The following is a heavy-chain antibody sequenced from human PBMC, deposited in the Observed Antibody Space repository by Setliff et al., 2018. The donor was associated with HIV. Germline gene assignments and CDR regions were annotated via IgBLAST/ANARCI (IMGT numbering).Heavy chain of an antibody. CDR3: ARGEPSILIEPAAFFDY. V-gene: IGHV3-21*01. D-gene: IGHD2-2*01. Sequence: LRLSCAASGFTFSNHAMSWVRQAPGKGLEWVSGISSGTRYIHYADSVKGRFTISRDSAKNSLYLQMNSLRAEDTAVYYCARGEPSILIEPAAFFDYWGQGTLVTVSS. J-gene: IGHJ4*02. CDR1: GFTFSNHA. CDR2: ISSGTRYI.